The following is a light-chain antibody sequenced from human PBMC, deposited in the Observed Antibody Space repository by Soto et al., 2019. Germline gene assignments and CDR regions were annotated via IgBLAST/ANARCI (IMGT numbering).Light chain of an antibody. J-gene: IGLJ1*01. CDR1: SSDVGGYNY. CDR2: EVN. CDR3: SSYAGSSNV. V-gene: IGLV2-8*01. Sequence: QSVLTHPRSVSGSPGQSVTISCTGTSSDVGGYNYVSWYLQHPGKAPKVMIYEVNKRPSGVPDRFSGSKSGNTASLTVSGLQAEDEADYYCSSYAGSSNVFGTGTKVTVL.